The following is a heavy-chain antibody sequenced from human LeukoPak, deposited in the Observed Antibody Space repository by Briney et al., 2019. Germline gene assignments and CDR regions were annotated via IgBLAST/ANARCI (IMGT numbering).Heavy chain of an antibody. Sequence: PGRSLRLSCAASGFTFSSHGMHWVRQAPGKGLEWVAVIWHDGSNKYYADSVKGRFTISRDNSKNTLYLQMNSLRAEDTAVYYCARGDTAMITLSDYWGQGTLVTVSS. J-gene: IGHJ4*02. CDR1: GFTFSSHG. V-gene: IGHV3-33*01. CDR3: ARGDTAMITLSDY. CDR2: IWHDGSNK. D-gene: IGHD5-18*01.